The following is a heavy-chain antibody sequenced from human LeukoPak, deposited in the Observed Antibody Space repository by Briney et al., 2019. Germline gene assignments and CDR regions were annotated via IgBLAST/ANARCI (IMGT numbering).Heavy chain of an antibody. V-gene: IGHV3-23*01. Sequence: GGSLRLSCAASGFPFSSYAMSWVRQAPGKGLEWVSSISTGGDHTPYADSVRGRFAISRDNSNNTLYLQMNSLRAEDTAVHYCAKWARSVAASGERDYWGQGILVTVSS. J-gene: IGHJ4*02. CDR3: AKWARSVAASGERDY. CDR1: GFPFSSYA. CDR2: ISTGGDHT. D-gene: IGHD1-26*01.